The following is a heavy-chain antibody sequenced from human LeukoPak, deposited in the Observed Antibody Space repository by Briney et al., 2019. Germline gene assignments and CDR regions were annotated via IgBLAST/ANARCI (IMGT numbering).Heavy chain of an antibody. D-gene: IGHD6-19*01. CDR2: INHSGST. V-gene: IGHV4-34*01. CDR3: ARGGRIAVTRAGDY. J-gene: IGHJ4*02. CDR1: GGSFSGYY. Sequence: PSETLSLTCAVYGGSFSGYYWSWIRQPPGKGLEWIGEINHSGSTNYNPSLKSRVTISVDTSKNQFSLKLSSVTAADTAVYYCARGGRIAVTRAGDYWGQGTLVTVSS.